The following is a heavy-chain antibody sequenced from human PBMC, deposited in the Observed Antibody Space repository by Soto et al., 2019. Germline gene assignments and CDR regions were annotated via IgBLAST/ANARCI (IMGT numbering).Heavy chain of an antibody. Sequence: ESGGDLAQPGGSLRLSCAASGFTFSSYEMNWVRQAPGKGLEWVSYISSTGTSMDYADSVKGRFTISRDNAKNSLHLQLNSLRDEDTAVYYCARETHFIDYWGQGTLVSVSA. V-gene: IGHV3-48*03. CDR1: GFTFSSYE. J-gene: IGHJ4*02. CDR2: ISSTGTSM. CDR3: ARETHFIDY.